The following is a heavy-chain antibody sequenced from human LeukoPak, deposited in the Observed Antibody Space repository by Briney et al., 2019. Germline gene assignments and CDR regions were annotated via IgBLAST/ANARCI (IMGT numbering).Heavy chain of an antibody. V-gene: IGHV3-48*03. J-gene: IGHJ6*04. Sequence: GGSLRLSCAASGFTFSSYEMNWVRQAPGKGLGWVSYISSSGSTIYYADSVKGRFTISRDNAKNSLYLQMNSLRAEDTAVYYCAELGITMIGGVWGKGTTVIISS. D-gene: IGHD3-10*02. CDR1: GFTFSSYE. CDR2: ISSSGSTI. CDR3: AELGITMIGGV.